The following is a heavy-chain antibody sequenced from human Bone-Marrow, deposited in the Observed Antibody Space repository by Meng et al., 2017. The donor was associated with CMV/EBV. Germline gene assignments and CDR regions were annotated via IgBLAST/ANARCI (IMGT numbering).Heavy chain of an antibody. CDR2: ITSSSTYI. V-gene: IGHV3-21*06. D-gene: IGHD1-7*01. Sequence: ETLSLTCATSGFTFSRFSMNWVRQAPGKGLEWVSAITSSSTYIYYADSVKGRFTISRDNARNSLYLQMNSLRVEDTAVYYCAREDPYNWTYDWGQGTLVTVSS. CDR1: GFTFSRFS. J-gene: IGHJ4*02. CDR3: AREDPYNWTYD.